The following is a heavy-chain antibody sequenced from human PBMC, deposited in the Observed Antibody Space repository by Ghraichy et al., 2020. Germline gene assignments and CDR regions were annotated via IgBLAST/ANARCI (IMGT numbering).Heavy chain of an antibody. CDR2: ISRNGGGT. J-gene: IGHJ6*02. CDR3: VKDVGRGYAYGPNYGMDV. Sequence: LSLTCSTSGFTFSSYAMYWVRQAPGKGLEYVSAISRNGGGTYYAASVKGRFTISRDNSKNTLYVQMSSLRAEDTAIYYCVKDVGRGYAYGPNYGMDVWGQGTTVTVSS. V-gene: IGHV3-64*05. D-gene: IGHD5-18*01. CDR1: GFTFSSYA.